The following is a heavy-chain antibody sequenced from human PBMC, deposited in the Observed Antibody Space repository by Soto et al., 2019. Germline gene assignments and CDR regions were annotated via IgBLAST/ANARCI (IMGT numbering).Heavy chain of an antibody. J-gene: IGHJ5*02. CDR2: ISAYNGNT. Sequence: GASVKVSCKASGYTFTSYGISWVRQAPGQGLEWMGWISAYNGNTNYAQKLQGRVTMTTDTSTSTAYMELRSLRSDDTAVYYCARDRSWDSSSPNWFDPWGQGTLVTVSS. CDR3: ARDRSWDSSSPNWFDP. V-gene: IGHV1-18*01. D-gene: IGHD6-13*01. CDR1: GYTFTSYG.